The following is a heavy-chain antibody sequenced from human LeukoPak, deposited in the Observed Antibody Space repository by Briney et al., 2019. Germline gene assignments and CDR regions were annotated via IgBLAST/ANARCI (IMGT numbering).Heavy chain of an antibody. CDR3: VKASGSEPRAGAFDF. V-gene: IGHV3-9*01. CDR2: ISWNSGRI. J-gene: IGHJ3*01. CDR1: GCTFDNHA. Sequence: GGSLRLSCAASGCTFDNHAMNWVRQAPGKGLEWVAGISWNSGRIGYVDSVKGRFTISRDNTKNSLDLQMSSLRTDDTALYYCVKASGSEPRAGAFDFWGQGTRVTVSP. D-gene: IGHD1-26*01.